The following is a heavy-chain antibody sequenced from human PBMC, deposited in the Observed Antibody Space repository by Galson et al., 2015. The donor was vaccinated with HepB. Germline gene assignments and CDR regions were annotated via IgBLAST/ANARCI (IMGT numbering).Heavy chain of an antibody. V-gene: IGHV1-69*02. CDR3: AVGRDGYRGIPFDY. D-gene: IGHD3-16*02. CDR2: VIPILGIA. J-gene: IGHJ4*02. CDR1: GGTFSSYT. Sequence: SVKVPCKASGGTFSSYTISWVRQAPGQGLEWMGRVIPILGIANYAQKFQGRVTITADKSTSTAYMELSSLRSEDTAVYYCAVGRDGYRGIPFDYWGQGTLVTVSS.